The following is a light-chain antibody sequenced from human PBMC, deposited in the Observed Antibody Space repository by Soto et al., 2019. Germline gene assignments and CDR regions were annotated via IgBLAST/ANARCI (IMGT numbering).Light chain of an antibody. Sequence: EIVMTQSPATLSVSPGERATLSCRASQSVSSDLVWYQQKAGQAPRLLIYGASTRATGIPDRFSGSGSGTDFALTISRLEPEDFAVYYCQQYGSSSYTFGQGTRLEIK. CDR2: GAS. CDR3: QQYGSSSYT. J-gene: IGKJ2*01. V-gene: IGKV3-20*01. CDR1: QSVSSD.